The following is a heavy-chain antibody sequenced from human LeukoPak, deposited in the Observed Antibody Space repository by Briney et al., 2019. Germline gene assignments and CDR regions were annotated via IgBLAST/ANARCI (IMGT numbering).Heavy chain of an antibody. CDR3: SRESAGTTIHY. D-gene: IGHD1-1*01. V-gene: IGHV4-39*02. CDR1: GGSISSSDYY. J-gene: IGHJ4*02. CDR2: MYYSGTT. Sequence: PSETLSLTCTVSGGSISSSDYYWGWIRQPPGKGLEWIGTMYYSGTTYYNPSLKSRVTISVDTSKNQFSLKLSSVTAADTAVYYCSRESAGTTIHYWGQGTLVTVSS.